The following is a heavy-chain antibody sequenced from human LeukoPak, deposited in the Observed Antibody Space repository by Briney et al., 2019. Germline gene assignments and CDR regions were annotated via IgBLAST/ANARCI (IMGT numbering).Heavy chain of an antibody. D-gene: IGHD3-10*02. CDR2: IYVGDSDT. CDR3: ARHVVRGVIFDWFDP. CDR1: EYNFASYW. J-gene: IGHJ5*02. V-gene: IGHV5-51*01. Sequence: GESLKISCKGSEYNFASYWIAWVRQMPGKGLEWMGIIYVGDSDTRYSPSFQGQVTISADKSINTAYLQWSSLKASDTVMYYCARHVVRGVIFDWFDPWGQGTLVTVSS.